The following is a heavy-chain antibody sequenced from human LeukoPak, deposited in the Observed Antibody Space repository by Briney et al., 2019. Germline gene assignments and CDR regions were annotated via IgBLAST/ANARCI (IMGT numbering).Heavy chain of an antibody. Sequence: GGSLRLSCAASGFTFSSYSMNWVRQAPGKGLEWVSYISSSSSTIYYADSVKGRFTISRDNAKNSLYLQMNSLRAEDTAVYYCAREGQWLVPDWGQGTLVTVSS. V-gene: IGHV3-48*01. CDR2: ISSSSSTI. CDR1: GFTFSSYS. CDR3: AREGQWLVPD. D-gene: IGHD6-19*01. J-gene: IGHJ4*02.